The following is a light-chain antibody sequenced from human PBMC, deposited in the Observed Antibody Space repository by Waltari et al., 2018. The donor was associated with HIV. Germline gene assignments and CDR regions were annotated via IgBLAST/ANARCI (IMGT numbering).Light chain of an antibody. CDR3: CSYTRTTSYV. V-gene: IGLV2-14*01. CDR2: EVT. J-gene: IGLJ1*01. CDR1: SDAVGGYNF. Sequence: QSALTQPASVSGSPGQSITISCTGTSDAVGGYNFVSWYRQHPGKVPKLIISEVTIRTSGTPDRFSGSKSGNTASLTISGLQAEDDGDYFCCSYTRTTSYVFGTGTTVTAL.